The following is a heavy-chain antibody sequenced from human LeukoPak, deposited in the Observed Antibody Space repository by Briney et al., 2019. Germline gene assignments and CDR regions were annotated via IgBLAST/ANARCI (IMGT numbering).Heavy chain of an antibody. CDR3: ARDSPPGIAAAGGSNWSDP. V-gene: IGHV4-59*12. CDR1: GGSISSYY. CDR2: IYYSGST. Sequence: ASETLSLTCTVSGGSISSYYWSWIRQPPGKGLEWIGYIYYSGSTNYNPSLKSRVTMSVDTSKNQFSLKLSSVTAADTAVYYCARDSPPGIAAAGGSNWSDPWGQGTLVTVSS. D-gene: IGHD6-13*01. J-gene: IGHJ5*02.